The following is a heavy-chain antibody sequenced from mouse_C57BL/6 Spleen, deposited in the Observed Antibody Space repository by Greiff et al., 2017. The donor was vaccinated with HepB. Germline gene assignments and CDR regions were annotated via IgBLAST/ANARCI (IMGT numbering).Heavy chain of an antibody. J-gene: IGHJ2*01. CDR3: AREDSSGYVDFDY. CDR2: IYPRSGNT. D-gene: IGHD3-2*02. Sequence: QVQLKQSGAELARPGASVKLSCKASGYTFTSYGISWVKQRTGQGLEWIGEIYPRSGNTYYNEKFKGKATLTADKSSSTAYMELRSLTSEDSAVYFCAREDSSGYVDFDYWGQGTTLTVSS. CDR1: GYTFTSYG. V-gene: IGHV1-81*01.